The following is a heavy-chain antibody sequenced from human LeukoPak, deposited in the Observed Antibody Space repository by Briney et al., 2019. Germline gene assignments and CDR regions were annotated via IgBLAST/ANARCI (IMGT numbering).Heavy chain of an antibody. J-gene: IGHJ4*02. CDR3: AKDVNTGYSSAPYYFDY. Sequence: GSPRLSCAASGFTFTSYAMTWVRQAPGKGLEWVSRISGSGGSKYYADSVKGRFTISRDDSKNTVYLQMNSLRAEDTAVYYCAKDVNTGYSSAPYYFDYWGQGTLVTVSS. CDR1: GFTFTSYA. V-gene: IGHV3-23*01. D-gene: IGHD6-19*01. CDR2: ISGSGGSK.